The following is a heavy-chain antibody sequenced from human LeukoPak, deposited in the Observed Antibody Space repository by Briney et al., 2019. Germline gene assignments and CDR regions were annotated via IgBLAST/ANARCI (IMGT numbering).Heavy chain of an antibody. Sequence: SETLSLTCTVSGGSIGSYYWSWIRQPPGKGVEGIGYIYYSGSTNYNPSLKSRVTISVDTSKNQFSLKLSSVTAADTAVYYCARSLYDFWSGYSPFDYWGQGTLVTVSS. D-gene: IGHD3-3*01. V-gene: IGHV4-59*01. CDR1: GGSIGSYY. J-gene: IGHJ4*02. CDR2: IYYSGST. CDR3: ARSLYDFWSGYSPFDY.